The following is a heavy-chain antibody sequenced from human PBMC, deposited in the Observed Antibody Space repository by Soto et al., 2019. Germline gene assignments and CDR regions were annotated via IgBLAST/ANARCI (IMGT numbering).Heavy chain of an antibody. D-gene: IGHD6-6*01. CDR3: ARDRSSSSL. V-gene: IGHV1-18*01. Sequence: QAQLVQSGAEVKKPGASVKVSCKASGYTFTNYGISWVRQAPGQGLEWMGWISAYNRKTDYAQKFQGRVIMTTDISTSTAYMELRSLRSDDTAVYYCARDRSSSSLWGQGTLVTVSS. J-gene: IGHJ4*02. CDR2: ISAYNRKT. CDR1: GYTFTNYG.